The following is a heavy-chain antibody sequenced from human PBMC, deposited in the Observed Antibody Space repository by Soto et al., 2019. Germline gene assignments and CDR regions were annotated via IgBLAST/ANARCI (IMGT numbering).Heavy chain of an antibody. Sequence: QAGGSLRLSCAASGFIFSRYEMHWVRQAPGKGLEWVSYISSSGSNIKYADSVKGRFTVSRDNAKNSLYLHMNSLRPEDTAVYYCARRYSKYLPLDYWGQGTRVTVSS. D-gene: IGHD4-4*01. CDR1: GFIFSRYE. J-gene: IGHJ4*02. CDR2: ISSSGSNI. V-gene: IGHV3-48*03. CDR3: ARRYSKYLPLDY.